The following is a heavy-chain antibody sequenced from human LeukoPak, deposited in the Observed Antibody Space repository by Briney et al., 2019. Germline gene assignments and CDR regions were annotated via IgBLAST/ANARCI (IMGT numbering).Heavy chain of an antibody. Sequence: GGSLRLSCAASGFTFSIYWMSWVRQALGKGLEWVANIMEDGSEKYYVDSVKGRFSISRDNAKNSLYLQMNSLRAEDTAVYYCAKSGYSGYEHFDSWGQGTLVTVSS. CDR3: AKSGYSGYEHFDS. D-gene: IGHD5-12*01. CDR1: GFTFSIYW. CDR2: IMEDGSEK. J-gene: IGHJ4*02. V-gene: IGHV3-7*01.